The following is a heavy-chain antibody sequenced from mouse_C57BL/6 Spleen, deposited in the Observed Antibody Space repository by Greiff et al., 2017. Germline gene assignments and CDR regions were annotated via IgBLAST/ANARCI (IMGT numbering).Heavy chain of an antibody. CDR1: GYSFTSYY. D-gene: IGHD2-10*01. CDR2: IYPGSGNT. J-gene: IGHJ4*01. CDR3: ARPSYSEAMDY. V-gene: IGHV1-66*01. Sequence: QVHVKQSGPELVKPGASVKISCKASGYSFTSYYIHWVKRRPGQGLEWIGWIYPGSGNTKYNEKFKGKATLTADTSSSTAYMQLSSLTSEDSAVYYCARPSYSEAMDYWGQGTSVTVSS.